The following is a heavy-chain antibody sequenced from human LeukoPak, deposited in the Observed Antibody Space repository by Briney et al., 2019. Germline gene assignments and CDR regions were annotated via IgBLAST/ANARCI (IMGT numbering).Heavy chain of an antibody. CDR2: IYYSGST. Sequence: SETLSLTCTVSGGSISGYYWSWIRQPPGKGLEWIGYIYYSGSTNYNPSLKSRVTISVDTSKNQFSLKLSSVTAADTAVYYCARGYCSSTSCYETKYYYYGMDVWGQGTTVTVSS. CDR1: GGSISGYY. D-gene: IGHD2-2*01. J-gene: IGHJ6*02. CDR3: ARGYCSSTSCYETKYYYYGMDV. V-gene: IGHV4-59*01.